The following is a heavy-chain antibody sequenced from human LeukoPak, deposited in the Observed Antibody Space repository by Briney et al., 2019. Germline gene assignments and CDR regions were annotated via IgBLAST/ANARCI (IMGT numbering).Heavy chain of an antibody. CDR3: ARTPRGRDGYNSLDFDY. D-gene: IGHD5-24*01. CDR2: ISSSSSYI. Sequence: GGSLRLSCAASRFTFSSYSMNWVRQAPGKGLEWVSSISSSSSYIYYADSVKGRFTISRDNAKNSLYLQMNSLRAEDTAVYYCARTPRGRDGYNSLDFDYWGQGTLVTVSS. J-gene: IGHJ4*02. V-gene: IGHV3-21*01. CDR1: RFTFSSYS.